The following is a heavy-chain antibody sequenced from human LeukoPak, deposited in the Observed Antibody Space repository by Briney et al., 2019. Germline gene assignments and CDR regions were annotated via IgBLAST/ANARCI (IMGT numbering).Heavy chain of an antibody. CDR2: ILYDGSNK. J-gene: IGHJ4*02. CDR3: AKDDRSGWTPYFDY. Sequence: GGSLRLPCAASGFTFSSYDMHWVRQAPGKGLEWVALILYDGSNKYYADSLKGRFTISRDNSKNTLYPQMNSLRAEDTALYYCAKDDRSGWTPYFDYWGQGTLVTVSS. CDR1: GFTFSSYD. V-gene: IGHV3-30*18. D-gene: IGHD6-19*01.